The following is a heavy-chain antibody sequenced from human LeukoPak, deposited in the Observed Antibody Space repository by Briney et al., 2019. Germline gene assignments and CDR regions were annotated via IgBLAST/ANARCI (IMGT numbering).Heavy chain of an antibody. CDR2: ISYDGSNK. Sequence: GGSLRLSCAASGFTFSSYGMHWVRQAPGKGLEWVAVISYDGSNKYYADSVKGRFTISRDNSKNTLYLQMNSLRAEDTAVYYCAKEGSGWYTGYFGYWGQGTLVTVSS. CDR1: GFTFSSYG. J-gene: IGHJ4*02. V-gene: IGHV3-30*18. CDR3: AKEGSGWYTGYFGY. D-gene: IGHD6-19*01.